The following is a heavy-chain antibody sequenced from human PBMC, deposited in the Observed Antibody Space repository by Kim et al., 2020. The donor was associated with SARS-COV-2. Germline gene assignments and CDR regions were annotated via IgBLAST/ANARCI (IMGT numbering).Heavy chain of an antibody. Sequence: SETLSLTCTVSGGSISSYYWSWFRQSPGKGLEWVGYIYYSGSTYYNPSLKSRVTISLHTSKNQFSLNLSSVTAADTAVYYCARDSYGSYFFAYWGRGTLV. CDR1: GGSISSYY. V-gene: IGHV4-59*13. CDR2: IYYSGST. J-gene: IGHJ4*01. CDR3: ARDSYGSYFFAY. D-gene: IGHD1-26*01.